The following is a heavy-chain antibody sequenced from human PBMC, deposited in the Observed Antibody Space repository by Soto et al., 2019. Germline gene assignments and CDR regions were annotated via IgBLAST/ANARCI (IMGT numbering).Heavy chain of an antibody. CDR2: ISYDGSNK. CDR1: GFTFSSYG. J-gene: IGHJ6*02. CDR3: ARDRTIFGVVPYYYYYGMDV. V-gene: IGHV3-30*19. D-gene: IGHD3-3*01. Sequence: QVQLVESGGGVVQPGRSLRLSCAASGFTFSSYGMHWVRQAPGKGLEWVAVISYDGSNKYYADSVKGRFTISRDNSKNTLYLQMNSLRAEDTAVYYCARDRTIFGVVPYYYYYGMDVWGQGTTVTVSS.